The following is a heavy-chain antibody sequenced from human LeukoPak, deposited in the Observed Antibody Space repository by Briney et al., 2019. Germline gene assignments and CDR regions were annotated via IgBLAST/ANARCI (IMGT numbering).Heavy chain of an antibody. J-gene: IGHJ4*02. CDR1: GGTFSSYA. D-gene: IGHD3-10*01. Sequence: GASVKASCKTSGGTFSSYAISWVRQAPGQGLEWMRWISAYNGNTNYAQKLQGRVTMTTDTSTSTAYMELRSLRSDDTAVYYCARDAPTLWFGELLSLDWGQGTLVTVSS. CDR2: ISAYNGNT. CDR3: ARDAPTLWFGELLSLD. V-gene: IGHV1-18*01.